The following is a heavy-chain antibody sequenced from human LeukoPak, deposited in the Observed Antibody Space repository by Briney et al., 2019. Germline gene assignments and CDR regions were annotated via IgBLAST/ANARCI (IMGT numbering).Heavy chain of an antibody. CDR2: ISSSSSTI. Sequence: GGSLRLSCAASGFTFSSHSMNWVRQAPGKGLEWVSYISSSSSTIYYADPVEGRFTISRDNAKNLLYLQMSSLRAEDTAVYYCARGAYYYEDWGQGTLVTVSS. CDR1: GFTFSSHS. CDR3: ARGAYYYED. V-gene: IGHV3-48*01. J-gene: IGHJ4*02. D-gene: IGHD3-22*01.